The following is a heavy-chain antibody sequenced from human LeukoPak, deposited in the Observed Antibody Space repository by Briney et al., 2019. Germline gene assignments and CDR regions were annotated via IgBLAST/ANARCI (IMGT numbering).Heavy chain of an antibody. CDR1: GFTFSSYS. CDR2: ISSSSSYI. J-gene: IGHJ6*04. Sequence: GGSLRLSCAASGFTFSSYSMNWVRQAPGKGLEWVSSISSSSSYIYYADSVKGRFTISRDNAKNSLYLQMNSLRAEDTAVYYCAREGVVVVAAYYYYGMDVRGKGTTVTVSS. CDR3: AREGVVVVAAYYYYGMDV. D-gene: IGHD2-15*01. V-gene: IGHV3-21*01.